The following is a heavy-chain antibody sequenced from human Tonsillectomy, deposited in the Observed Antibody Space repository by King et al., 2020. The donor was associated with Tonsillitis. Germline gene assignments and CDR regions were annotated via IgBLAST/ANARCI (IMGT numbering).Heavy chain of an antibody. CDR3: ARHGELVQQLVPPYLDY. V-gene: IGHV3-33*05. D-gene: IGHD6-13*01. J-gene: IGHJ4*02. CDR1: GFTFSSSG. CDR2: ISSDGSRK. Sequence: VQLVESGGGVVQPGRSLRLSCAASGFTFSSSGMHWVRQAPGKGLEWVAVISSDGSRKYYADSVKGRLTISRDNSENTLFVRMNSLTAEGTAVYYCARHGELVQQLVPPYLDYRGQGPLVTVSS.